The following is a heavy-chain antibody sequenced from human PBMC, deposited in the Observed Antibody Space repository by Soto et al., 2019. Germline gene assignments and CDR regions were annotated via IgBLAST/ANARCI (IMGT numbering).Heavy chain of an antibody. CDR2: ITQDGREK. J-gene: IGHJ4*02. D-gene: IGHD2-2*01. CDR1: GLTFNNYW. V-gene: IGHV3-7*01. Sequence: EVQLVESGGGLVQPGGSLRLSCAASGLTFNNYWMSWVRQAPGTGLEWVANITQDGREKYYVDSVKGRFTMSRDNAKNSLYLQMNSLRAEDTAVYYCAKNNRYCSSTNCFVVDYWGPGTLVNVSS. CDR3: AKNNRYCSSTNCFVVDY.